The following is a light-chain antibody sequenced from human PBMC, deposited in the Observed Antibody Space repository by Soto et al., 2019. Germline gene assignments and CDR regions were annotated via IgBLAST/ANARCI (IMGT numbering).Light chain of an antibody. Sequence: QSALSQPPSASGSPGQSVTISCPGTSSDVGGYNYVSWYQHHPGKAPKLMIFEVSKRPSGVPDRFSGSKSGNTASLTVSGLQAEDEGDYYCSSSAGSNNLGVFGGGTKLTVL. CDR3: SSSAGSNNLGV. V-gene: IGLV2-8*01. CDR2: EVS. CDR1: SSDVGGYNY. J-gene: IGLJ2*01.